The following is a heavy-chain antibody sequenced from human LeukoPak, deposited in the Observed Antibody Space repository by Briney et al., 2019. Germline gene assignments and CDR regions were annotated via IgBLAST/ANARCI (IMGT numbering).Heavy chain of an antibody. CDR3: ARDRGVGAWKGGAWFEP. CDR1: GFTFSSYW. CDR2: TKQVGSEK. J-gene: IGHJ5*02. Sequence: GSLSLSCAASGFTFSSYWLSWARQAPGKGLKWVANTKQVGSEKYTVDSVKGRFTISRDNAKSSLYLQRNRLRPADTAVYYFARDRGVGAWKGGAWFEPWGQGTVVTVSS. V-gene: IGHV3-7*01. D-gene: IGHD1-26*01.